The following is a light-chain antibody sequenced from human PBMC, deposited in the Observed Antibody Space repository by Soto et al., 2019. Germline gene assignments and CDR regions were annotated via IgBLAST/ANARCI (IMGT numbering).Light chain of an antibody. CDR2: AVS. Sequence: QSVLTQPASVSGSPGQSITISCTGTISDVGGYNYVSWYQQHPGKAPKLILYAVSNRPSGVSTRFSGSKSGNTASLTISGVQADDEADYYCSSYRSSDTLEVFGTGTKVTVL. CDR1: ISDVGGYNY. V-gene: IGLV2-14*01. CDR3: SSYRSSDTLEV. J-gene: IGLJ1*01.